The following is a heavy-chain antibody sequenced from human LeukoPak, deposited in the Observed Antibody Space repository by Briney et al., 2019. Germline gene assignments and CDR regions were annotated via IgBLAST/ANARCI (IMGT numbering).Heavy chain of an antibody. J-gene: IGHJ4*02. D-gene: IGHD2-2*01. CDR2: ISGSGGST. CDR3: AKVLSIVVVPAAMGEIDY. Sequence: ETLSLTCTVSGGSMNNYYWNWIRQAPGKGLEWVSAISGSGGSTYYADSVKGRFTIPRDNSKNTLYLQMNSLRAEDTAVYYCAKVLSIVVVPAAMGEIDYWGQGTLVTVSS. CDR1: GGSMNNYY. V-gene: IGHV3-23*01.